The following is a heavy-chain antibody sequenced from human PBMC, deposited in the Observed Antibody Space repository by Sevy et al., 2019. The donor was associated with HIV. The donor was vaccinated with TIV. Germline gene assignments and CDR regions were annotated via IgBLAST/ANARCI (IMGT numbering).Heavy chain of an antibody. CDR1: GDSIISSHW. CDR3: AAAAGTDILGYYFGS. J-gene: IGHJ4*02. CDR2: MYHRGTT. Sequence: SETLSLTCTVSGDSIISSHWWSWFRQTPGKGLEWIGDMYHRGTTNYSPSLQNRVIISVDTSKNQFSLKLTSVTAADTAVYYCAAAAGTDILGYYFGSWGQGTPVTVSS. D-gene: IGHD2-21*01. V-gene: IGHV4-4*02.